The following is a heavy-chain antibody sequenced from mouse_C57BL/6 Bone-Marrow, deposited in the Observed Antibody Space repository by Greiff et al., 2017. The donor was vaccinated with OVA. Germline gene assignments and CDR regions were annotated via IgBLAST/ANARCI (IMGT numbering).Heavy chain of an antibody. CDR2: IYPGSGNT. V-gene: IGHV1-81*01. Sequence: QVQLQQSGAELARPGASVKLSCKASGYTFTSYGISWVKQRPGQGLEWIGEIYPGSGNTYYTEKFKGKATLTADKSSSTAYMELRSLTSEDSAVYFCAPYGSRYGGAIDYWGQGTSVTVSS. CDR1: GYTFTSYG. J-gene: IGHJ4*01. D-gene: IGHD1-1*01. CDR3: APYGSRYGGAIDY.